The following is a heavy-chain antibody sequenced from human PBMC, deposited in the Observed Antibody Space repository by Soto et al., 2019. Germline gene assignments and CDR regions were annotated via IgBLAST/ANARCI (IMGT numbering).Heavy chain of an antibody. CDR3: ASFITMVRGVMGTGWFDP. J-gene: IGHJ5*02. CDR2: IYHSGST. V-gene: IGHV4-30-2*01. Sequence: SETLSLTCAVSGGSISSGGYSWSWIRQPPGKGLEWIGYIYHSGSTYYNPSLKSRVTISVDRSKNQFSLKLSSVTAADTAVYYCASFITMVRGVMGTGWFDPWGQGTLVTVSS. D-gene: IGHD3-10*01. CDR1: GGSISSGGYS.